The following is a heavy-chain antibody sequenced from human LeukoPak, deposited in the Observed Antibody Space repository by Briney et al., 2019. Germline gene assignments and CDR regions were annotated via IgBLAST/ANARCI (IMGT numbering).Heavy chain of an antibody. CDR2: IYYSGST. J-gene: IGHJ4*02. D-gene: IGHD3-10*01. CDR3: ARYYYGSGSYFDY. V-gene: IGHV4-31*03. CDR1: GGSISSGGYY. Sequence: SEPLSLTCTVSGGSISSGGYYWSWIRPHPGRGLEWIGYIYYSGSTYYNPSLKSRVTISVDTSKNQFSLKLSSVTAADTAVYYCARYYYGSGSYFDYWGQGTLVTVSS.